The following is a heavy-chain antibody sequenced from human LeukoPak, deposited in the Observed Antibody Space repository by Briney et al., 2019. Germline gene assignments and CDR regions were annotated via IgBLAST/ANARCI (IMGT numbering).Heavy chain of an antibody. CDR1: GGSFSGYY. Sequence: SETLSLTCAVYGGSFSGYYWSWIRQPPGKGLEWVGEINHTEGTNDNPSLKSRVTISVDTSKNQFSLKLSSVTAADTAVYYCARDSGTTGEVKFDPWGQGTLVTVSS. D-gene: IGHD3-10*01. J-gene: IGHJ5*01. V-gene: IGHV4-34*01. CDR2: INHTEGT. CDR3: ARDSGTTGEVKFDP.